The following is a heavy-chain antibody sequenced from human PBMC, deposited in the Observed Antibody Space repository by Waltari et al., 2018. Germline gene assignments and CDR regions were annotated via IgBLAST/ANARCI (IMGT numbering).Heavy chain of an antibody. D-gene: IGHD3-16*02. V-gene: IGHV3-53*01. Sequence: EVQLVESGGGLIQPGGSLRIACVASGITVGDTYMYWIRQAPGMGLEYVAVIYSGGSPFYADSVQGRFTVSRDIPTNTFFLQMDSLRVDDTAVYYCAAPRLAVIPWVYDYWGQGSLVTVSS. CDR2: IYSGGSP. J-gene: IGHJ4*03. CDR3: AAPRLAVIPWVYDY. CDR1: GITVGDTY.